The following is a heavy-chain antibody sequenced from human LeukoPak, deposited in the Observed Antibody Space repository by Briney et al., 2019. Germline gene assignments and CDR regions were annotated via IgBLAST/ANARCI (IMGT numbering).Heavy chain of an antibody. Sequence: SETLSLTCTVSGGSTSSYYWSWIRQPPGKGLEWIGNVHNSGTTNYNPSLKSRVTILLDRAKNQFSLKLTSMTAAGTAVYFCAVGPNHYYFDDRGQGTLVTVSS. D-gene: IGHD1-14*01. J-gene: IGHJ4*02. V-gene: IGHV4-59*01. CDR3: AVGPNHYYFDD. CDR1: GGSTSSYY. CDR2: VHNSGTT.